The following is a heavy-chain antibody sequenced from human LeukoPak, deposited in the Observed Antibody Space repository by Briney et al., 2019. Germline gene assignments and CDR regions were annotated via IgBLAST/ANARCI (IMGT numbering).Heavy chain of an antibody. J-gene: IGHJ5*02. D-gene: IGHD2-2*01. CDR3: ARAIVVVPADRYWFDP. Sequence: ASVNVSCKASGYTFTGYYMHWVRQAPGQGLEWMGWINPNRCGTNYAQKFQGRVTMTRDQSIRTAYMELSRLRSDDTAVYYCARAIVVVPADRYWFDPWGQGTLVTVSS. CDR1: GYTFTGYY. CDR2: INPNRCGT. V-gene: IGHV1-2*02.